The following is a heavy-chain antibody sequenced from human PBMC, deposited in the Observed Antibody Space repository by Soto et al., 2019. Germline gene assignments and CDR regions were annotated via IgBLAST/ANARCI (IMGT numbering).Heavy chain of an antibody. CDR2: IYYSGST. V-gene: IGHV4-59*01. Sequence: SETLSLTCTVSGGSISSYYWSWIRQPPGKGLEWIGYIYYSGSTNYNPSLKSRVTISVDTSKNQFSLKLSSVTAADTAVYYCAREKKAVNQLLLGYYYYYMDVWGKGTTVTVSS. J-gene: IGHJ6*03. CDR3: AREKKAVNQLLLGYYYYYMDV. CDR1: GGSISSYY. D-gene: IGHD2-2*01.